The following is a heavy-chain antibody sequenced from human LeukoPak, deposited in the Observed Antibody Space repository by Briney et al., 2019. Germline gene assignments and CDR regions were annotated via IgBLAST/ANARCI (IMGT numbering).Heavy chain of an antibody. CDR1: GYTFTSYY. D-gene: IGHD3-9*01. J-gene: IGHJ4*02. Sequence: ASVKVSCKASGYTFTSYYMHWMRQAPGQGLEWMGIINPSGGSTSYAQKFQGRVTMTRDMSTSTVYMELSSLRSEDTAVYYCARGSRPVYNLLTGKRYFDYWGQGTLLTVSS. V-gene: IGHV1-46*01. CDR3: ARGSRPVYNLLTGKRYFDY. CDR2: INPSGGST.